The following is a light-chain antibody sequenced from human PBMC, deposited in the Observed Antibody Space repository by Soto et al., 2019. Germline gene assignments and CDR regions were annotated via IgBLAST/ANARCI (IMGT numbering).Light chain of an antibody. V-gene: IGKV1-39*01. CDR1: QSISSY. J-gene: IGKJ4*01. Sequence: DIKMTQSPSSLSASVGDRVTITCRASQSISSYLNWYQQKPGKAPKLLIYAASSLQSGVPSRFSGSGSGTDFTLTISSLQPEDFATYYCQQCYSMPLSFGGGTKVEIK. CDR3: QQCYSMPLS. CDR2: AAS.